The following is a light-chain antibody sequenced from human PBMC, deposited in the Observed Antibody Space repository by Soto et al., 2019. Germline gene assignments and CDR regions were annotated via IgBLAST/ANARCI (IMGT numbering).Light chain of an antibody. CDR2: KAS. Sequence: DIQMTQSPSTLSASVGDRVTITCRASQSISSWLAWYQQKPGKAPKLLIYKASSLESGVPPRCSGSGSGTEFTLAIGGLLPDDFATYYGQQYNGYVYTFGQGTKLEIK. CDR1: QSISSW. J-gene: IGKJ2*01. V-gene: IGKV1-5*03. CDR3: QQYNGYVYT.